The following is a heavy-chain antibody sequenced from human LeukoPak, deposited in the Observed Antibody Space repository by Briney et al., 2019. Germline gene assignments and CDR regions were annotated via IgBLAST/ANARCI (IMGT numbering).Heavy chain of an antibody. CDR3: ARRGTSWFDP. J-gene: IGHJ5*02. CDR2: IYYSGST. Sequence: PSETLSLTCAVYGGSFSGYYWSWIRQPPGKGLEWIGYIYYSGSTNYNPSLKSRVTISVDTSKNQFSLKLSSVTAADTAVYYCARRGTSWFDPWGQGTLVTVSS. D-gene: IGHD1-1*01. V-gene: IGHV4-59*08. CDR1: GGSFSGYY.